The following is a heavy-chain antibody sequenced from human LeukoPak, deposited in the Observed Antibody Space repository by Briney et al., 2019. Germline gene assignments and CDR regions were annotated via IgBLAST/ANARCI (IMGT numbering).Heavy chain of an antibody. J-gene: IGHJ4*02. CDR1: GGSTSSYY. D-gene: IGHD4-17*01. CDR3: ARGADYGDYSGYFDY. CDR2: IYYSGST. Sequence: TSETLSLTCTVSGGSTSSYYWSWIRQPPGKGLEWIGYIYYSGSTNCNPSLKSRVTISVDTSKNQFSLKLSSVTAADTAVYYCARGADYGDYSGYFDYWGQGTLVTVSS. V-gene: IGHV4-59*01.